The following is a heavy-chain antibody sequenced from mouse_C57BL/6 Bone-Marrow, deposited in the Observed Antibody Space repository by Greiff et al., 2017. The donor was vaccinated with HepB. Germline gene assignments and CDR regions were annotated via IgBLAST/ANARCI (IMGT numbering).Heavy chain of an antibody. J-gene: IGHJ4*01. CDR3: TDLYDGYYYYAMDY. D-gene: IGHD2-3*01. Sequence: QVRLQQSGAELVRPGASVTLSCKASGYTFTDYEMHWVKQTPVHGLEWIGAIDPETGGTAYNQKFKGKAILTADKSSSTAYMELRSLTSEDSAVYYCTDLYDGYYYYAMDYWGQGTSVTVSS. V-gene: IGHV1-15*01. CDR1: GYTFTDYE. CDR2: IDPETGGT.